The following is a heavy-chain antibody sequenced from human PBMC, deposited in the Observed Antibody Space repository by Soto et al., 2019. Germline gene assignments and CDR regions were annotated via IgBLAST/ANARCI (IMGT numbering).Heavy chain of an antibody. D-gene: IGHD2-8*01. CDR3: AKGRSYPSGGVLMVYATIDQVDYMDV. CDR1: GYTFTSYD. J-gene: IGHJ6*03. CDR2: MNPNSGNT. Sequence: ASVKVSCKASGYTFTSYDINWVRQATGQGLEWMGWMNPNSGNTGYAQKFQGRVTMTRNTSISTAYMELSSLRSEDTAVYYCAKGRSYPSGGVLMVYATIDQVDYMDVWG. V-gene: IGHV1-8*01.